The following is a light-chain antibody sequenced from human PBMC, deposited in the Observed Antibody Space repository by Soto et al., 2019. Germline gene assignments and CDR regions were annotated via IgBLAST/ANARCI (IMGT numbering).Light chain of an antibody. J-gene: IGLJ1*01. Sequence: QSVLTQPASVSGSPGQSITISCTGTSSDVGGYNYVSWYQQHPGKAPKLMIYEVSNRPSGVSNRFSGSKSGNTASLTISGLQAEDEADYYCSSYKSSSTPYVLGTGTMSPS. V-gene: IGLV2-14*01. CDR1: SSDVGGYNY. CDR3: SSYKSSSTPYV. CDR2: EVS.